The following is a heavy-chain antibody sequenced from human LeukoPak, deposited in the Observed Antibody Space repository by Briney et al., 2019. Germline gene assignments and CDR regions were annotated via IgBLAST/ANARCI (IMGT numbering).Heavy chain of an antibody. D-gene: IGHD1-1*01. CDR2: IHPEGNEK. CDR3: ARGDDFSGDH. CDR1: GFSFSNFW. Sequence: PGGSLRLSCATSGFSFSNFWMSWVRQAPGRGPQWVANIHPEGNEKYHVESVKGRFTISRDNARNLLFLQMNGLRVEDTAVYYCARGDDFSGDHWGQGTLVTVSS. V-gene: IGHV3-7*04. J-gene: IGHJ4*02.